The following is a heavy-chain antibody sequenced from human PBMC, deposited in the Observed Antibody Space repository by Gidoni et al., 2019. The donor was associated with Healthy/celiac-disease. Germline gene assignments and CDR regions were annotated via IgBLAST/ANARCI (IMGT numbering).Heavy chain of an antibody. CDR1: GGSFSGYY. J-gene: IGHJ4*02. CDR2: INHSGST. CDR3: ARVIGPGRSYFDY. D-gene: IGHD3-22*01. V-gene: IGHV4-34*01. Sequence: QVQLQQWGAGLLKPSETLSLTCAVYGGSFSGYYWSWIRQPPGKGLEWIGEINHSGSTNYNPSLKSRVTISVDTSKNQFSLKLSSVTAADTAVYYCARVIGPGRSYFDYWGQGTLVTVSS.